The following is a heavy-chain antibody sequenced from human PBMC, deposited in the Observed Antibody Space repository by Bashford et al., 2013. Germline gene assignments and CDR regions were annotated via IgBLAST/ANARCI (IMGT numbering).Heavy chain of an antibody. D-gene: IGHD3-3*01. Sequence: HSGGSLRLSCAASGLTFSSYGMHWVRQAPGKGLEWVAVIWYDGSNKYYADSVKGRFTISRDNSKNTLYLQMNSLRAEDTAVYYCARDGERITIFGVVNPSPSRWPDYYYGMDVWGQGTTVTVSS. CDR1: GLTFSSYG. V-gene: IGHV3-33*01. CDR2: IWYDGSNK. CDR3: ARDGERITIFGVVNPSPSRWPDYYYGMDV. J-gene: IGHJ6*02.